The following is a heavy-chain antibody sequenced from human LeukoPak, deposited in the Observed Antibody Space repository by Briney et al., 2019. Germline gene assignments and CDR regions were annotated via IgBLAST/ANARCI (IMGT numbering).Heavy chain of an antibody. D-gene: IGHD2-8*01. J-gene: IGHJ6*03. CDR2: IYSSGST. CDR3: ARLGSFCTKGACFSEHYYYYYMDV. CDR1: GGSVSSYY. Sequence: PSETLSLTCTVSGGSVSSYYWTWIRQPPGKGLEWIGYIYSSGSTKYNPSLKSRVAISVDRSQNQVSLRLTSVTAADTAVYFCARLGSFCTKGACFSEHYYYYYMDVWGRGTTVTVSS. V-gene: IGHV4-4*09.